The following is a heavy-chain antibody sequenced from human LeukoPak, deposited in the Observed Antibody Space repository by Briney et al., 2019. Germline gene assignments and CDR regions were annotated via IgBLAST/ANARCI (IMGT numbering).Heavy chain of an antibody. CDR2: ISYDGSNK. Sequence: GGSLRLSCAASGFTFSSYAMHWVRQAPGKGLEWVAVISYDGSNKYYADSVKGRFTISRDNSKNTLYLQMNSLRAEDTAVYYCARDAGGFHPWGQGTLVTVSS. CDR3: ARDAGGFHP. J-gene: IGHJ5*02. CDR1: GFTFSSYA. V-gene: IGHV3-30-3*01. D-gene: IGHD7-27*01.